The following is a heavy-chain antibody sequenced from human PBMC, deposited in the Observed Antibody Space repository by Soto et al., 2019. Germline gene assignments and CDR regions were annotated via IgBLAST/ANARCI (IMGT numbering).Heavy chain of an antibody. D-gene: IGHD5-12*01. Sequence: PSGTLSLTCSVSGGSITIDSYFVGWIRQSPEKGLEWIASISYSGNTYYNPTLKSRVSISVDTSKSHFSLKLNSVTAADTAVYYCARDFVPAYSGYSGYWGQGTLVTVSS. CDR1: GGSITIDSYF. CDR2: ISYSGNT. V-gene: IGHV4-39*07. CDR3: ARDFVPAYSGYSGY. J-gene: IGHJ4*02.